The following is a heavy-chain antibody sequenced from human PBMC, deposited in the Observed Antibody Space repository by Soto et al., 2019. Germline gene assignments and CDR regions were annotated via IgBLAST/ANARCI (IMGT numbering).Heavy chain of an antibody. D-gene: IGHD1-7*01. CDR2: IYRTGST. J-gene: IGHJ4*01. CDR3: ARRDPGTSVDY. CDR1: GGSFTSNNW. V-gene: IGHV4-4*02. Sequence: PSETLSLTCAVSGGSFTSNNWWTWVRQPPGQGLEWIGEIYRTGSTNYNPSLKSRVTISLDKSENQFSLKVTSLTAADTAVYYCARRDPGTSVDYWGHGTLVTVSS.